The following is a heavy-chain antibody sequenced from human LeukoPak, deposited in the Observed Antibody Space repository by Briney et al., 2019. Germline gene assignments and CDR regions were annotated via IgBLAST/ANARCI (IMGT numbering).Heavy chain of an antibody. CDR2: IHYSGST. Sequence: SETLSLTCTVSGDSISSSSYYWGWVRQPPGKGLEWIGSIHYSGSTYYNPSLKSRVTISGDTSKSQFSLKVSSVIAADTAVYYCASGYSYGYYYYMDVWGKGTTVTVSS. CDR3: ASGYSYGYYYYMDV. CDR1: GDSISSSSYY. V-gene: IGHV4-39*01. J-gene: IGHJ6*03. D-gene: IGHD5-18*01.